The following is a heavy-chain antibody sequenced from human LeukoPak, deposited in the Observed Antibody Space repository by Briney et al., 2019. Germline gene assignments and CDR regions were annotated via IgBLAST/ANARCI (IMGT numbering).Heavy chain of an antibody. CDR2: IYYSGST. CDR3: ARVYLGSGYPSGHDAFDI. V-gene: IGHV4-31*03. D-gene: IGHD3-3*01. CDR1: GGSISSGGYY. Sequence: SETLSLTCTVSGGSISSGGYYWSWIRQHPGKGLEWIGYIYYSGSTYYNPSLKSRVTISVDTSKNQFSLKLSSVTAADTAVYYCARVYLGSGYPSGHDAFDIWGQGTMVTVSS. J-gene: IGHJ3*02.